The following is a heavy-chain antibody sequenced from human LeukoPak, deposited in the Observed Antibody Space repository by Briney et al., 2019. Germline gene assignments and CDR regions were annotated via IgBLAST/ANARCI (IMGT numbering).Heavy chain of an antibody. CDR3: ARAAYGGNSLFDY. CDR2: IIPILGIA. V-gene: IGHV1-69*02. CDR1: GGTFSSYT. D-gene: IGHD4-23*01. Sequence: ASVKVSCKASGGTFSSYTISWVRQAPGQGLEWMGRIIPILGIANYAQKFQGRVPITADKSTSTAYMELSSLRSEDTAVYYCARAAYGGNSLFDYWGQGTLVTVSS. J-gene: IGHJ4*02.